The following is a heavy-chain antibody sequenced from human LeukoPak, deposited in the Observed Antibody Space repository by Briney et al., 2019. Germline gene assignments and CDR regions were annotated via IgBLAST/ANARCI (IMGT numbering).Heavy chain of an antibody. D-gene: IGHD2-15*01. CDR1: GFTFSSYS. V-gene: IGHV3-9*03. CDR2: ISWNSGSI. Sequence: PGGSLRLSCAASGFTFSSYSMNWVRQAPGKGLEWVSGISWNSGSIGYADSVKGRFTISRDNAKNSLYLQMNSLRAEDMALYYCAKDKGSGPPSGYYYMDVWGKGTTVTVSS. CDR3: AKDKGSGPPSGYYYMDV. J-gene: IGHJ6*03.